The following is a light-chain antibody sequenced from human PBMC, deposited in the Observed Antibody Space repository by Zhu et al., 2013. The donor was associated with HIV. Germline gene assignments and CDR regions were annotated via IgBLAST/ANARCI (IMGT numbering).Light chain of an antibody. CDR2: DAS. V-gene: IGKV1-13*02. CDR3: QQYNSYPVT. J-gene: IGKJ2*01. Sequence: IQLTQSPSFLSASVGDSVTITCRASQGIDRYLAWYQQKPGKAPKLLIYDASSFESGVPSRFSGSGSETEFTLTINSLQPDDFATYYCQQYNSYPVTFGQGTKLEIK. CDR1: QGIDRY.